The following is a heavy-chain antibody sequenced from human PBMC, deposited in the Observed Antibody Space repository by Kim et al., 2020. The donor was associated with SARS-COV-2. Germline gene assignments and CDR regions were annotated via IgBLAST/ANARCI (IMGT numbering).Heavy chain of an antibody. CDR2: INYRGNT. D-gene: IGHD5-18*01. Sequence: SETLSLTCTVSGASITSSSYYWGCIRQPPGKGLEWIGSINYRGNTNYNPSLKSRVSISVDTSRNQFSLRLTSVAAADTAVFYCARQISGYTSGYRAYYY. CDR1: GASITSSSYY. V-gene: IGHV4-39*01. J-gene: IGHJ6*01. CDR3: ARQISGYTSGYRAYYY.